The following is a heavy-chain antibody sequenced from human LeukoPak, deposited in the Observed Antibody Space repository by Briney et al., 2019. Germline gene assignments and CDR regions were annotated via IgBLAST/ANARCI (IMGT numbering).Heavy chain of an antibody. Sequence: PGGSLRLSCMGSGFNFNGYNMNWVRQAAGKGLEWVAYISISGDIRYYTDSVRGRFTISRDNAKNSLYLQMSSLRVDDTAVYYCGRLPTLQNQAKHTSWDAFDSWGRGTMITVSA. CDR2: ISISGDIR. J-gene: IGHJ3*02. D-gene: IGHD1-14*01. CDR3: GRLPTLQNQAKHTSWDAFDS. V-gene: IGHV3-48*01. CDR1: GFNFNGYN.